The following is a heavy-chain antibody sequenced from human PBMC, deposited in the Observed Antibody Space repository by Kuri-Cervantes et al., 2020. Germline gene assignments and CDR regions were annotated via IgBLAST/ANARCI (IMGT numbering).Heavy chain of an antibody. J-gene: IGHJ3*02. CDR1: GGSFSGYY. V-gene: IGHV4-34*01. CDR3: ARGATMVRGVLMGAFDI. Sequence: ESLKISCAVYGGSFSGYYWSWIRQPPGKGLEWIGEINHSGSTNYNPSLKSRVTISVDRSKNQFSLKLSSVTAADTAVYYCARGATMVRGVLMGAFDIWGQGTMVTVSS. CDR2: INHSGST. D-gene: IGHD3-10*01.